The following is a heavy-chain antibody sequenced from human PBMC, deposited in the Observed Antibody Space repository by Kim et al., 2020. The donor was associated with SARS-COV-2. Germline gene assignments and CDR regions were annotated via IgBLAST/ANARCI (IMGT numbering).Heavy chain of an antibody. CDR1: GGSFSGYY. J-gene: IGHJ2*01. D-gene: IGHD6-13*01. CDR3: ARGRYSSSWYGPHWYFDL. V-gene: IGHV4-34*01. Sequence: SETLSLTCAVYGGSFSGYYWSWIRQPPGKGLEWIGEINHSGSTNYNPSLKSRVTISVDTSKNQFSLKLSSVTAADTAVYYCARGRYSSSWYGPHWYFDLWGRGTLVTVPQ. CDR2: INHSGST.